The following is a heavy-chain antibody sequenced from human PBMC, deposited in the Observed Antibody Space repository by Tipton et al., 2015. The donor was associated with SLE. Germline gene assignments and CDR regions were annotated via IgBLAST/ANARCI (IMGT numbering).Heavy chain of an antibody. Sequence: LRLSCTVSGGSISSYYWSWIRQPPGKGLEWIGYIYYSGSTNYNPSLKSRVTISVDTSKNQFSLKLSSVTAADTAVYYCARVMQGNYDFWSGHCYYYGMDVWGQGTTVTVSS. CDR1: GGSISSYY. CDR3: ARVMQGNYDFWSGHCYYYGMDV. J-gene: IGHJ6*02. CDR2: IYYSGST. V-gene: IGHV4-59*01. D-gene: IGHD3-3*01.